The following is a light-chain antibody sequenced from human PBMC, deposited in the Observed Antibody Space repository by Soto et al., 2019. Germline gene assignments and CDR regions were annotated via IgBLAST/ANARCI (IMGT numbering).Light chain of an antibody. CDR1: SSDVGGYNY. V-gene: IGLV2-14*01. J-gene: IGLJ1*01. CDR2: EVS. CDR3: SSYTSSSTRV. Sequence: QSALTQPACVSGSPGQSITISCTGTSSDVGGYNYVSWYQQHPGKAPKLMIYEVSNRPSGVSNRFSGSKSGNTASLTISGLQAEDEDDYYCSSYTSSSTRVFGTGTKLTVL.